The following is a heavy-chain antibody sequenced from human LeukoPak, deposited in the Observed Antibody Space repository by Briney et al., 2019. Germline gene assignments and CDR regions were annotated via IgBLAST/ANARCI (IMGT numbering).Heavy chain of an antibody. Sequence: SETLSLTRAVYGGSFSGYYWSWIRQPPGKGLEWIGEINHSGSTNYNPSLKSRVTISVDTSKNQFSLKLSSVTAADTAVYYCAPFPHSSSNYYYFDYWGQGTLVTVSS. D-gene: IGHD4-11*01. CDR2: INHSGST. V-gene: IGHV4-34*01. J-gene: IGHJ4*02. CDR1: GGSFSGYY. CDR3: APFPHSSSNYYYFDY.